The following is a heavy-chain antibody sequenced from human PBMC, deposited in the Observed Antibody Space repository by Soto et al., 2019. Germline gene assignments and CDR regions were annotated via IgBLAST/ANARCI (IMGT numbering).Heavy chain of an antibody. V-gene: IGHV4-4*09. CDR3: VRDQYSGYDFAL. Sequence: PSETLSLTCTVSGGSISSYYWSWIRQPPGKGLEWIGYISSRGRTYYNPSLTSRVTISADSSKNQLSLQLTPVTAADTAVYYCVRDQYSGYDFALWGQGNLVTVSS. CDR1: GGSISSYY. CDR2: ISSRGRT. J-gene: IGHJ5*02. D-gene: IGHD5-12*01.